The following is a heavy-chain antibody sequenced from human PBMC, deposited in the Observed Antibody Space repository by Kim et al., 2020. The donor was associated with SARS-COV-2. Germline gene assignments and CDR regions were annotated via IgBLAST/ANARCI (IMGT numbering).Heavy chain of an antibody. CDR2: INHSGST. V-gene: IGHV4-34*01. CDR3: ARGQRGVVIMSNWFDP. Sequence: SETLSLTCAVYGGSFSGYYWSWIRQPPGKGLEWIGEINHSGSTNYNPSLKSRVTISVDTSKNQFSLKLSSVTAADTAVYYCARGQRGVVIMSNWFDPWG. D-gene: IGHD3-3*01. CDR1: GGSFSGYY. J-gene: IGHJ5*02.